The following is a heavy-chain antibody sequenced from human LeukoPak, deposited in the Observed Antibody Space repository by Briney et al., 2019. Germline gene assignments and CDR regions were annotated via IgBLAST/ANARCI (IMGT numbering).Heavy chain of an antibody. CDR1: GFTFSTSE. CDR3: ATVGRSTRPGY. V-gene: IGHV3-48*03. CDR2: ISPSGSSI. Sequence: GGSLRLSCAASGFTFSTSEMNWVRQAPGKGLEWLSYISPSGSSIYYADSVKGRFTISRDNAKNSLSPQMSSLRAEDTAVYYCATVGRSTRPGYWGQGALVTVFS. D-gene: IGHD6-6*01. J-gene: IGHJ4*02.